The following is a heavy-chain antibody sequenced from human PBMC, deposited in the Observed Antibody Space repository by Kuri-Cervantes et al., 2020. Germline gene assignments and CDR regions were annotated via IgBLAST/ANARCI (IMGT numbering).Heavy chain of an antibody. D-gene: IGHD6-13*01. CDR2: ISAYNGNT. Sequence: ASVKVSCKASGYTFTSYGISWVRQAPGQGLEWMGWISAYNGNTNYAQKLQGRVTMTTDTSTSTAYMELRSLRSDDTAVYYCARDRHSSSWYADIPFDYWGQGTLFTVSS. V-gene: IGHV1-18*01. J-gene: IGHJ4*02. CDR1: GYTFTSYG. CDR3: ARDRHSSSWYADIPFDY.